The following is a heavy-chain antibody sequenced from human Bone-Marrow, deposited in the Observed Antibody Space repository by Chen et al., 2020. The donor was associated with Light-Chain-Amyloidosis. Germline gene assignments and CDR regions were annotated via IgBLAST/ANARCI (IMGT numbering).Heavy chain of an antibody. CDR2: IYPDDSDA. Sequence: GESLKISCKGSGYTFPNYWIGWVRQMPGKGLEWMGVIYPDDSDARYSPSFEGQVTISADKSITTAYLQWRSLKASDTAMYYCARRRDGYNFDYWGKGTLVTVSS. D-gene: IGHD5-12*01. J-gene: IGHJ4*02. CDR1: GYTFPNYW. CDR3: ARRRDGYNFDY. V-gene: IGHV5-51*01.